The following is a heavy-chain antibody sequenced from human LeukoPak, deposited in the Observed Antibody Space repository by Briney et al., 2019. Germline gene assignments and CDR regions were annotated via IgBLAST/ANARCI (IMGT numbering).Heavy chain of an antibody. J-gene: IGHJ6*02. Sequence: PGGSLRLSCAASGFTFSSYAMSWVRQAPGKGLECVSSISGSGGSTNYADSVKGRFTISRDNSKNTLYLQVNRLRAEDTAVYYCAKGYSSHYFYYGLDVWGQGTTVTVSS. V-gene: IGHV3-23*01. CDR3: AKGYSSHYFYYGLDV. CDR1: GFTFSSYA. CDR2: ISGSGGST. D-gene: IGHD6-13*01.